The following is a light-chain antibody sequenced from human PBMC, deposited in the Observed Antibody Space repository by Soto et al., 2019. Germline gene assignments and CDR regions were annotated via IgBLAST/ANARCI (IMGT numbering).Light chain of an antibody. V-gene: IGKV1-5*03. J-gene: IGKJ1*01. Sequence: DIPMTQSPSTLSASVGDRVTITCRGGQSISNLLAWYQQKSGRAPKLLIYKATILQSGVPSRFSGSGSGTEFTLTISNLQPDDFATYYCQCYHTVSRTFGQGTKV. CDR1: QSISNL. CDR2: KAT. CDR3: QCYHTVSRT.